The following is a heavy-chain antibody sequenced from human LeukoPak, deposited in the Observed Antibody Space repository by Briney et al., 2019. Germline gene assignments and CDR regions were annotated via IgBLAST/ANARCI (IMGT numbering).Heavy chain of an antibody. Sequence: ASVKVSCKASGYTFTGYYMHWVRQAPGQGLEWMGWINPNSGGTNYAQKFQGRVTMTRDTSISTAYMELGRLRSDDTAVYYCARVAGIQPYQHWDQGTLVTVDS. CDR3: ARVAGIQPYQH. CDR1: GYTFTGYY. CDR2: INPNSGGT. J-gene: IGHJ4*02. V-gene: IGHV1-2*02. D-gene: IGHD5-18*01.